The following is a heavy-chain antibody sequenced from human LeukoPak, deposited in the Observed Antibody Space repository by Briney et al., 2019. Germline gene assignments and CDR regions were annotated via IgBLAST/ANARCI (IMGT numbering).Heavy chain of an antibody. CDR2: VSGSGDST. J-gene: IGHJ4*02. V-gene: IGHV3-23*01. CDR1: GFTFSSYA. D-gene: IGHD4-17*01. Sequence: GGSLRLSCVASGFTFSSYAMNWVRQAPGKGLEWVSAVSGSGDSTYYADSVKGRFTISRDNSKNTLYLQMNSLRAEDTAVYYCAKDWVTTGSYYFDYWGQGTLVTVSS. CDR3: AKDWVTTGSYYFDY.